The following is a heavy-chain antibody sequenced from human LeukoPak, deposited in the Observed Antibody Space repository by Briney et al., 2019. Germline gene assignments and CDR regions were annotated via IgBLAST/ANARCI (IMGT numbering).Heavy chain of an antibody. CDR2: INPSGGST. CDR3: AREEGYSSSCSLQYYYYGMDV. D-gene: IGHD6-13*01. V-gene: IGHV1-46*01. J-gene: IGHJ6*04. CDR1: GYTFTSYY. Sequence: ASVKVSCKASGYTFTSYYMHWVRQAPGQGLEWMGIINPSGGSTSYAQKFQGRATMTRDTSTSTVYMELSSLRSEDTAVYYCAREEGYSSSCSLQYYYYGMDVWGKGTTVTVSS.